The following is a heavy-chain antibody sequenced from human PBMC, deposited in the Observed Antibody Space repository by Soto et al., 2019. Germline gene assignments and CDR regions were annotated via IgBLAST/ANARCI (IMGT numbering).Heavy chain of an antibody. V-gene: IGHV3-23*01. Sequence: EVQLLDSGGGWVQPGGSLRLSCVASGFVFSDYAMSWVRQAPGKGLEWVSAISAGGSDTYYADSVKGRFTVSRVNAKNTLSLPTSPLPPADSPIYYCGIVIIWCGTASCYTTAFEFRCQGNVVTVSS. D-gene: IGHD2-2*01. J-gene: IGHJ4*02. CDR1: GFVFSDYA. CDR2: ISAGGSDT. CDR3: GIVIIWCGTASCYTTAFEF.